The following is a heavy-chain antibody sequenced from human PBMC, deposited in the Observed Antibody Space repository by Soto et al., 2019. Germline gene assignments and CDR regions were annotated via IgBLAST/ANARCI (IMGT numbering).Heavy chain of an antibody. Sequence: QVQLVQSGAEVKKPGASVKVSCKASGYTFNSYGISWVRQAPGQGLEWMGWISAYNGNTKYAQKVQGRVTMTTDTPTSSASRELRRRSSDDPAVYYCARDPSQGAPFDSWGQGTLVTVSS. CDR3: ARDPSQGAPFDS. CDR2: ISAYNGNT. CDR1: GYTFNSYG. J-gene: IGHJ4*02. V-gene: IGHV1-18*01.